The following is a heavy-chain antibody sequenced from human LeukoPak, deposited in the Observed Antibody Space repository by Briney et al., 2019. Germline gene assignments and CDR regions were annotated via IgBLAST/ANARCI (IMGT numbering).Heavy chain of an antibody. V-gene: IGHV1-8*03. D-gene: IGHD3-22*01. Sequence: ASVKVCCKASGYTFTSYDINWVRQATGQGLEWMGWMNPNSGNTGYAQKFQGRVTITRNTSISTAYMELSSLRSEDTAVYYCARGLLLGLYYDSSTPGPDAFDIWGQGTMVTVSS. CDR1: GYTFTSYD. CDR2: MNPNSGNT. CDR3: ARGLLLGLYYDSSTPGPDAFDI. J-gene: IGHJ3*02.